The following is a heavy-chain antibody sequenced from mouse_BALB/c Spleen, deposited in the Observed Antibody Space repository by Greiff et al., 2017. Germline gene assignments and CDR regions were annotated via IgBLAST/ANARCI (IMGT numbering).Heavy chain of an antibody. CDR1: GYSFTSYW. CDR2: IYPGNSDT. J-gene: IGHJ4*01. V-gene: IGHV1-5*01. Sequence: EVQGVESGTVLARPGASVKMSCKASGYSFTSYWMHWVKQRPGQGLEWIGAIYPGNSDTSYNQKFKGKAKLTAVTSASTAYMELSSLTNEDSAVYYCTGSTMITTYYAMDYWGQGTSVTVSS. D-gene: IGHD2-4*01. CDR3: TGSTMITTYYAMDY.